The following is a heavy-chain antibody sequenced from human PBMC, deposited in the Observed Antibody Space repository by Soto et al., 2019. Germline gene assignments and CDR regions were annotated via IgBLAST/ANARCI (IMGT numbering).Heavy chain of an antibody. CDR3: VKQMTTWTDSFFGF. CDR1: EFSFSGYA. Sequence: GSLILPCVSSEFSFSGYAMTLVRQAAGKGLQWVAGLGPDGRNTFYGESVRGRFTISRDNSRNTLYLQMSSLRAEDTAVYFCVKQMTTWTDSFFGFWGQGIQVTVSS. D-gene: IGHD4-17*01. CDR2: LGPDGRNT. V-gene: IGHV3-23*01. J-gene: IGHJ4*02.